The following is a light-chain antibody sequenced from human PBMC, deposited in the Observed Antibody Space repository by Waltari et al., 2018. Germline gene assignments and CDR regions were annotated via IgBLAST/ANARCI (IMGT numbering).Light chain of an antibody. CDR3: LQYAAAPLT. CDR2: EAS. CDR1: QSVGKTY. V-gene: IGKV3-20*01. Sequence: ENVLTQSPGTLSLSPGERATLPCRASQSVGKTYLAWHQQKPGQPPRPLIFEASRRASGVPARFSGSGSGTDFTLTISGLEPDDFAVYYCLQYAAAPLTFGGGTKVEI. J-gene: IGKJ4*01.